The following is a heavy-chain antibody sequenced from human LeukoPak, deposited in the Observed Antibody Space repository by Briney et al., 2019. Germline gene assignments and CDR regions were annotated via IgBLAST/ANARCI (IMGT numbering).Heavy chain of an antibody. J-gene: IGHJ4*02. CDR2: INPNSGGT. CDR3: ATQYSSSWYPSFDY. Sequence: AASVKVSCKASGYTFTGYYMHWVRQAPGQGLEWMGWINPNSGGTNYAQKFQGRVTMTRDTSISTAYMELSRLRSDDTAVYYCATQYSSSWYPSFDYWGQGTLVTVSS. V-gene: IGHV1-2*02. CDR1: GYTFTGYY. D-gene: IGHD6-13*01.